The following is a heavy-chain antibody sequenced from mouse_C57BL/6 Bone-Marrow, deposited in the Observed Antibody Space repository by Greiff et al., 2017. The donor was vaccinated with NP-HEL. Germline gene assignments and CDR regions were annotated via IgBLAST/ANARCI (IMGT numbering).Heavy chain of an antibody. CDR2: IWRGGST. D-gene: IGHD2-3*01. Sequence: VMLVESGPGLVQPSQSLSITCTVSGFSLTSYGVHWVRQSPGKGLEWLGVIWRGGSTDYNAAFMSRLSITKDNSKSQVFFKMNSLQADDTAIYYCAKNTEGYYPYYYAMDYWGQGTSVTVSS. CDR3: AKNTEGYYPYYYAMDY. J-gene: IGHJ4*01. V-gene: IGHV2-5*01. CDR1: GFSLTSYG.